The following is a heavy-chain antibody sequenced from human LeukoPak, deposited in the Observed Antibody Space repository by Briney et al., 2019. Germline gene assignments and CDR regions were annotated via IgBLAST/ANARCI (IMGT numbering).Heavy chain of an antibody. V-gene: IGHV1-2*02. J-gene: IGHJ4*02. CDR3: ARVGNPWWSLQSPSFTWDY. D-gene: IGHD2-21*02. Sequence: ASVKVSCKASGYTFTGYYMHWVRRAPGQGLEWMGWINPNSGGTNYAQKFQGRVTMTRNTSISTAYMELSRLRSDDTAVYYCARVGNPWWSLQSPSFTWDYWGQGTLVTVSS. CDR2: INPNSGGT. CDR1: GYTFTGYY.